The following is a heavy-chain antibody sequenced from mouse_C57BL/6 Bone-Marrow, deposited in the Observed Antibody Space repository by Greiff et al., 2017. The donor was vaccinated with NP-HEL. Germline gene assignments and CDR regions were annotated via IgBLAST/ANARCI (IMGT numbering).Heavy chain of an antibody. D-gene: IGHD2-2*01. J-gene: IGHJ4*01. Sequence: EVHLVESGEGLVKPGGSLKLSCAASGFTFSSYAMSWVRQTPEKRLEWVAYISSGGDYIYYADTVKGRFTISRDNARNTLYLQMSSLKSEDTAMYYCTRDLGVTTDAMDYWGQGTSVTVSS. CDR3: TRDLGVTTDAMDY. V-gene: IGHV5-9-1*02. CDR1: GFTFSSYA. CDR2: ISSGGDYI.